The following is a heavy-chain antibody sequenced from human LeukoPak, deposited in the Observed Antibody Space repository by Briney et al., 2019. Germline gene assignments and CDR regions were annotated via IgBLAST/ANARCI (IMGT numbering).Heavy chain of an antibody. CDR3: ARASGSYYDY. CDR1: GGSISSYY. CDR2: IYYSGST. J-gene: IGHJ4*02. Sequence: PLETLSLTCTVSGGSISSYYWSWIRQPPGKGLEWIGYIYYSGSTNYNPSLKSRVTISVDTSKNQFSLKLSSVTAADTAVYYCARASGSYYDYWGQGTLVTVFS. D-gene: IGHD1-26*01. V-gene: IGHV4-59*01.